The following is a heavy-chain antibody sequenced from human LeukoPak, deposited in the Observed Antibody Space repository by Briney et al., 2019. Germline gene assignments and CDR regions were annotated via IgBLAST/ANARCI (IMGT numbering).Heavy chain of an antibody. CDR1: GGSISSYY. J-gene: IGHJ6*02. Sequence: PSETLSLTCTVSGGSISSYYWSWIRQPPGKGLEWIGFIYYSGSTNYNPSLKSRVTISVDTSKNQFSLKLSSVTAADTAVYYCARAGGGNYYYYGLDVWGQGTTVTVSS. D-gene: IGHD2-8*02. V-gene: IGHV4-59*08. CDR3: ARAGGGNYYYYGLDV. CDR2: IYYSGST.